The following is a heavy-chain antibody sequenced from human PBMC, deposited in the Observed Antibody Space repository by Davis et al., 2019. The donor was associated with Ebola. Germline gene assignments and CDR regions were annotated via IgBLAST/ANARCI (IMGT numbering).Heavy chain of an antibody. V-gene: IGHV3-30-3*01. Sequence: GESLKISCATSGFTFSNYAMHWVRQAPGKGLEWVAVISDDGINKNYADSVKGRFTISRDSSKNTLYLQMNSLRAEDTAVYYCARAGLYSSGPNDYWGQGTLVTVSS. D-gene: IGHD6-19*01. J-gene: IGHJ4*02. CDR2: ISDDGINK. CDR1: GFTFSNYA. CDR3: ARAGLYSSGPNDY.